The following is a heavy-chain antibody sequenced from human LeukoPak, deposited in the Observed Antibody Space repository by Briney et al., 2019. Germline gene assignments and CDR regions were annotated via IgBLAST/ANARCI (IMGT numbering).Heavy chain of an antibody. CDR1: GGSISSYY. D-gene: IGHD2-2*01. V-gene: IGHV4-59*01. CDR2: IYYSGST. CDR3: AMTYCSSTSCYLDY. Sequence: PSETLSLTCTVSGGSISSYYCSWIRQPPGKGLEWIGYIYYSGSTNYNPSLKSRVTISVDTSKNQFSLKLSSVTAADTAVYYCAMTYCSSTSCYLDYWGQGTLVTVSS. J-gene: IGHJ4*02.